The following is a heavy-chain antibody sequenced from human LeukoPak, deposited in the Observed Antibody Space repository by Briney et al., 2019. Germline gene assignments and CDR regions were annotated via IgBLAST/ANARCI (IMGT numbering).Heavy chain of an antibody. CDR3: AKDGRVVVLNWELDC. CDR2: IRSDGSHK. CDR1: GFTFSSYG. V-gene: IGHV3-30*02. Sequence: PGGSLRLSCAASGFTFSSYGMHWVRQAPGKGLEWVAFIRSDGSHKYYAESVKGRFTISRDNSKNTLYLQMNSLRAEDTALYYCAKDGRVVVLNWELDCWGQGTLVTVSS. J-gene: IGHJ4*02. D-gene: IGHD3-22*01.